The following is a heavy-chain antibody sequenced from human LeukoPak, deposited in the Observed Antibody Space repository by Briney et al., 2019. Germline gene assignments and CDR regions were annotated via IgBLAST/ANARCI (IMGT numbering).Heavy chain of an antibody. CDR3: ARDKGYCTNGVCLGSNWFDP. D-gene: IGHD2-8*01. CDR2: INPNSGGT. V-gene: IGHV1-2*02. Sequence: VASVKVSCKASGYTFTGYYMHWVRQAPGQGLEWMGWINPNSGGTNYAQKFQGRVTMTRDTSISTAYMELSRLRSDDTAVYYCARDKGYCTNGVCLGSNWFDPWGQGILVTVSS. CDR1: GYTFTGYY. J-gene: IGHJ5*02.